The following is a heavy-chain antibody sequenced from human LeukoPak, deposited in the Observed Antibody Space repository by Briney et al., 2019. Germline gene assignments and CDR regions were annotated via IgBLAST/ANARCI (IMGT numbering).Heavy chain of an antibody. D-gene: IGHD2-2*01. Sequence: GGSLRLSCAASGFTFSSYAMHWVRQAPGKGLEWVAVISYDGSNKYYADSVKGRFTISRDNSKNTLYLQMNSLRAEDTAVYYCASHEWDDCSGTSCYEGMDVWGQGTTVTVSS. J-gene: IGHJ6*02. CDR1: GFTFSSYA. CDR3: ASHEWDDCSGTSCYEGMDV. V-gene: IGHV3-30-3*01. CDR2: ISYDGSNK.